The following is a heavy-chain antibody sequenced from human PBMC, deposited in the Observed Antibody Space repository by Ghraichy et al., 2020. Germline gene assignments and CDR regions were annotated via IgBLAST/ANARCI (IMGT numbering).Heavy chain of an antibody. D-gene: IGHD6-6*01. V-gene: IGHV3-33*01. Sequence: GGSLRLSCAASGFTFSSYGMHWVRQAPGKGLEWVAVIWYDGSNKYYADSVKGRFTISRDNSKNTLYLQMNSLRAEDTAVYYCARDVEYSSSNCFDYWGQGTLVTVSS. CDR3: ARDVEYSSSNCFDY. CDR2: IWYDGSNK. J-gene: IGHJ4*02. CDR1: GFTFSSYG.